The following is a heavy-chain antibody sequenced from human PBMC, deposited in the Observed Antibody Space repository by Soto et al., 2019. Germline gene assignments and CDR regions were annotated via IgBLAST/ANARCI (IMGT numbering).Heavy chain of an antibody. V-gene: IGHV4-31*03. Sequence: SVTLPLTCTVSGGSIRSGGYYWSWIRQHPGKGLEWIGYIYYSGSTYYNPSLKSRVTISGDTSKNQFSLKRSSVTAADTAVYYWARDNDYFDYWGQGTLVTVSS. J-gene: IGHJ4*02. CDR3: ARDNDYFDY. CDR1: GGSIRSGGYY. CDR2: IYYSGST.